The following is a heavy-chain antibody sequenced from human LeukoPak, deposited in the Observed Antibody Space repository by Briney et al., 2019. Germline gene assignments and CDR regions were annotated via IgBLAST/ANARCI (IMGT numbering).Heavy chain of an antibody. CDR1: GYTFTIYG. CDR3: ARALRITIPPFDP. Sequence: ASVTVSFKASGYTFTIYGISWVRQAPGQGLEWMGWISAYNGNTNYAQKLQGRVTMTTDTSTSTAYMELRSLRSDDTTVYYCARALRITIPPFDPWGQGTLVTVSS. CDR2: ISAYNGNT. J-gene: IGHJ5*02. D-gene: IGHD3-3*01. V-gene: IGHV1-18*01.